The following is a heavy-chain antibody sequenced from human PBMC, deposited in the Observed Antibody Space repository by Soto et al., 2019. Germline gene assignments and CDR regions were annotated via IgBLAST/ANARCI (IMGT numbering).Heavy chain of an antibody. J-gene: IGHJ6*03. Sequence: GGSLRLSCVASGFTFGSYWMHWVRQAPGKGLVWVSRINSDGSDTNYADSVKGRFTISRGNAKSTLYLQMNNLRVEDTAVYYCAYCSGGRCYSYYSYMDVWGKGTTVTVSS. V-gene: IGHV3-74*01. D-gene: IGHD2-15*01. CDR1: GFTFGSYW. CDR3: AYCSGGRCYSYYSYMDV. CDR2: INSDGSDT.